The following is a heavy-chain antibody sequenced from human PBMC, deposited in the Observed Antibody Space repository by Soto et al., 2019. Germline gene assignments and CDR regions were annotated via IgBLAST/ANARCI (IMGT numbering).Heavy chain of an antibody. CDR2: ISCDGSNK. Sequence: GGSLRLSCAASGFTFSSYAMHWVRQAPGKGLEWVAVISCDGSNKYYADSVKGRFTISRDNSKNTLYLQMNSLRAEDTAEYCSERTRAELGHFDFWGQGTMVTVSS. J-gene: IGHJ4*02. CDR1: GFTFSSYA. D-gene: IGHD1-26*01. V-gene: IGHV3-30*04. CDR3: ERTRAELGHFDF.